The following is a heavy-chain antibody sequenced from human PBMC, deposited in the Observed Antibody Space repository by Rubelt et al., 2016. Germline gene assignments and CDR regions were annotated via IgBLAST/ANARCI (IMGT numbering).Heavy chain of an antibody. CDR2: IYYSGST. D-gene: IGHD6-19*01. CDR1: GGSISSSSYY. J-gene: IGHJ4*02. Sequence: QLQLQESGPGLVKPSETLSLTCTVSGGSISSSSYYWGWIRQPPGKGLEWIGSIYYSGSTYYNPSLKSRVPISVDTSKTQFSLKLSSVTAADAAVYYCARLSSGWYYFDYWGQGTLVTVSS. V-gene: IGHV4-39*01. CDR3: ARLSSGWYYFDY.